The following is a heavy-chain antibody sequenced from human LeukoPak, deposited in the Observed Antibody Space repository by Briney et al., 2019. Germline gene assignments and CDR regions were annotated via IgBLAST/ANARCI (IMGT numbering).Heavy chain of an antibody. V-gene: IGHV3-15*01. CDR3: TTPFRSSEWELRVDY. CDR2: IKSKTDGGTT. J-gene: IGHJ4*02. D-gene: IGHD1-26*01. Sequence: GGSLRLSCAASGFTFSSSAMSWVRQAPGKGLEWVGRIKSKTDGGTTDYAAPVKGRFTISRDDSKNTLYLQMNSLKTEDTAVYYCTTPFRSSEWELRVDYWGQGTLVTVSS. CDR1: GFTFSSSA.